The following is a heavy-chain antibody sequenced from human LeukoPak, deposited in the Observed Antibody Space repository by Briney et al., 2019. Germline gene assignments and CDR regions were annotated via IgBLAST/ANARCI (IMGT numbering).Heavy chain of an antibody. V-gene: IGHV4-38-2*01. D-gene: IGHD3-10*01. Sequence: SETLTLTCAVSGYTISSGYFWGFRQHPAGKGLEWTGISYHSSTNYYKPSLKSRFTISVDTFENQFSLRVISVTAADTAVYYCARKGSGAYNFDYWGQGTLVTVSS. CDR1: GYTISSGYF. CDR2: SYHSSTN. J-gene: IGHJ4*02. CDR3: ARKGSGAYNFDY.